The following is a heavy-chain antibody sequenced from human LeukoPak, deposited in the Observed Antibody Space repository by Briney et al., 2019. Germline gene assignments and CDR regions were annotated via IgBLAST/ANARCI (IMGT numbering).Heavy chain of an antibody. CDR3: SVWGIWFDP. CDR1: GGSLTGGGYS. J-gene: IGHJ5*02. V-gene: IGHV4-31*03. Sequence: SQTLSLTCTVSGGSLTGGGYSWNWIRQQPGKGLEWIGYIFDSGNTNYNPSLRSRLSISIDTSKNQFYLRLNSVTAADTAVYFCSVWGIWFDPWGPGTLVAVSS. CDR2: IFDSGNT. D-gene: IGHD6-19*01.